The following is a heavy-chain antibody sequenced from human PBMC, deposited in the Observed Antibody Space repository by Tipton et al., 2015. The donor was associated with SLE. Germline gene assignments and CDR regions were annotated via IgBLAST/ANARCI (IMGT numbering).Heavy chain of an antibody. V-gene: IGHV4-4*09. D-gene: IGHD3-22*01. J-gene: IGHJ6*02. CDR2: IYTSGST. Sequence: TLSLTCTVSGGSISSHYWSWIRQPAGKGLEWIGYIYTSGSTNYNPSLKSRVTISVDTSKNQFSLKLSSVTAADTAVYYCARGYYDSRGYFLYYYYGMDVWGQGTTVTVSS. CDR3: ARGYYDSRGYFLYYYYGMDV. CDR1: GGSISSHY.